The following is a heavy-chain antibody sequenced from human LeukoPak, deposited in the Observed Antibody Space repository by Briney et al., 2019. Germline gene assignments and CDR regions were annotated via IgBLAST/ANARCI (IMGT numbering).Heavy chain of an antibody. CDR1: GGSISSYY. CDR3: ARGVSGYLYPFDY. D-gene: IGHD3-22*01. CDR2: IYYSGST. Sequence: SETLSLTCTGSGGSISSYYWSWIRPPPGKGLEWIGYIYYSGSTNYNPSLKSRVTITVDTSKNTFSLKRSFVTAADAAVYDCARGVSGYLYPFDYWGQGTLVTVSS. V-gene: IGHV4-59*01. J-gene: IGHJ4*02.